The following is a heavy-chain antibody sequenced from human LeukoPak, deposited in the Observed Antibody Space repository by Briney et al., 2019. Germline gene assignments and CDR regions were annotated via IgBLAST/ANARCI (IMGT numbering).Heavy chain of an antibody. CDR3: AKGSGSGWYGWFAP. D-gene: IGHD6-19*01. CDR2: IDASGGST. Sequence: SGGSLRLSCAASGFTFGSYAMTWVRQAPGKGLEWVSSIDASGGSTNYADSVKGRFTISRDNSKNTFYLQMNTLRADDTAVYYCAKGSGSGWYGWFAPWGQGTLVTVS. J-gene: IGHJ5*02. V-gene: IGHV3-23*01. CDR1: GFTFGSYA.